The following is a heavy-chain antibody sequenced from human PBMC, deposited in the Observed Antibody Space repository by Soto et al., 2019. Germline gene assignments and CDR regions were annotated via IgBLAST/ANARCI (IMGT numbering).Heavy chain of an antibody. Sequence: ASVKVSCKASGYTFTSYDINWVRQATGQGLEWMGWMNPNSGNTGYAQKFQGRVTMTRNTSISTAYMELSSLRSEDTAVYYCASAARRYYYYYMDVWGKGTTVTVSS. CDR1: GYTFTSYD. CDR3: ASAARRYYYYYMDV. D-gene: IGHD6-6*01. J-gene: IGHJ6*03. CDR2: MNPNSGNT. V-gene: IGHV1-8*01.